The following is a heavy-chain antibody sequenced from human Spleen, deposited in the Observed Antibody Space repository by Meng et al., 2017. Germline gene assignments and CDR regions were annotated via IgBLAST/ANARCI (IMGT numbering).Heavy chain of an antibody. CDR3: VRDTQYTYGL. CDR2: IISDGSKT. V-gene: IGHV3-74*03. J-gene: IGHJ4*02. D-gene: IGHD5-18*01. CDR1: GFIFSSYW. Sequence: GESLKISCAASGFIFSSYWMHWVRQAPGKGLVWVSRIISDGSKTTYAESVKGRFTISRDNAKNTLYLQMNSLRAEDTAIYYCVRDTQYTYGLWGQGTLVTVSS.